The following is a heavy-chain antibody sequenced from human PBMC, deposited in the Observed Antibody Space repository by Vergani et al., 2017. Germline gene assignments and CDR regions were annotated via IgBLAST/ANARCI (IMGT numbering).Heavy chain of an antibody. J-gene: IGHJ3*01. V-gene: IGHV4-61*02. Sequence: QVQLQESGPGLVKPSQTLSLTCTVSGCSFSTGGQSWTWLRQSAGKGLVWIGRIYPSGDTNCNPSLRSRAIMSVNASKKQFSLKLTSVTAADTAVYYCAGDSGEYDKDALGGWGQGTKVTVTS. CDR3: AGDSGEYDKDALGG. D-gene: IGHD1-26*01. CDR1: GCSFSTGGQS. CDR2: IYPSGDT.